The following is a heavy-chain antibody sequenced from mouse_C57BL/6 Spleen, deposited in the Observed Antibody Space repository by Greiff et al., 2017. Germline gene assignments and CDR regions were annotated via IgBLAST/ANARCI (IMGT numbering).Heavy chain of an antibody. D-gene: IGHD4-1*01. CDR1: GYTFTSYW. V-gene: IGHV1-69*01. CDR2: IDPSDSYT. Sequence: QVQLQQPGAELVMPGASVKLSCKASGYTFTSYWMHWVKQRPGQGLEWIGEIDPSDSYTNYNQKFKGKSTLTVDKSSSTAYMQLSSLTSEDSAVYYCARGGTGTRNFDYWGQGTTLTGSS. J-gene: IGHJ2*01. CDR3: ARGGTGTRNFDY.